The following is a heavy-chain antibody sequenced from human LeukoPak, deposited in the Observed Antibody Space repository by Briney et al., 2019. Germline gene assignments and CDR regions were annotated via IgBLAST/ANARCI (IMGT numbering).Heavy chain of an antibody. Sequence: SETLSLTCTVSGGSMSSYFWSWIRQPPGKEMEWIGYIYYSGTTKYKPSLKSRVTISVDTSKNQFSLKLSSVTAADTAVYYCARHMSNSGWPFDYWGQGTLVTVSS. CDR3: ARHMSNSGWPFDY. CDR1: GGSMSSYF. D-gene: IGHD6-19*01. CDR2: IYYSGTT. J-gene: IGHJ4*02. V-gene: IGHV4-59*08.